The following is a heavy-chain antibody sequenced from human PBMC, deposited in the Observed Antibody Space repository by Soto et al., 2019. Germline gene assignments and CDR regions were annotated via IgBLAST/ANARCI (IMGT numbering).Heavy chain of an antibody. J-gene: IGHJ4*02. CDR3: AKAYGASHSPFDC. Sequence: EEQLLESGGGLAQPGGSLRLSCAASGFTFRGYAMSWVRQAPGKGPEWVSGISGSGDSTYHAKSVKGRFIISRDNTKKTLYLEINSRRAEDTAVYYCAKAYGASHSPFDCWGQGTLVAASS. CDR1: GFTFRGYA. CDR2: ISGSGDST. V-gene: IGHV3-23*01. D-gene: IGHD2-21*01.